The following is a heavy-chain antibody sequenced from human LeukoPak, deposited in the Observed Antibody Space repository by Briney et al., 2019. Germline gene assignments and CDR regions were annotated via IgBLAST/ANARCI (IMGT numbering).Heavy chain of an antibody. CDR2: IYPVDSHT. CDR3: ARFRYSSAWNGGYNWFDP. CDR1: GYSFTSYW. Sequence: GESLKISCKGSGYSFTSYWIGWVRQMPGKGLEWMGIIYPVDSHTTYSPSFQGQVTISADKSISTAYLQWSSLRASDTAMYYCARFRYSSAWNGGYNWFDPWGQGTLVTVSS. D-gene: IGHD6-19*01. V-gene: IGHV5-51*01. J-gene: IGHJ5*02.